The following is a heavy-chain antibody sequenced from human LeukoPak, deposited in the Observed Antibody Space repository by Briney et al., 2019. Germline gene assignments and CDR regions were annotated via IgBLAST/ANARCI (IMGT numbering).Heavy chain of an antibody. D-gene: IGHD2-15*01. Sequence: SETLSLTCAVYGGSFSGYYWSWIRQPPGKGLEWIGEINHSGSTNYNPSLKSRVTISVDTSKNQFSLKLSSVTAAGTAVYYCARVNLGYCSGGSCHPASTRFSRYNWFDPWGQGTLVTVSS. CDR1: GGSFSGYY. CDR3: ARVNLGYCSGGSCHPASTRFSRYNWFDP. CDR2: INHSGST. J-gene: IGHJ5*02. V-gene: IGHV4-34*01.